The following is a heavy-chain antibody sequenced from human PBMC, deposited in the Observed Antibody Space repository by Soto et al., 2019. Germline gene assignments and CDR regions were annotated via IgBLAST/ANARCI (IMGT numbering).Heavy chain of an antibody. CDR1: GFTFRAYA. CDR2: VGGSDTDK. V-gene: IGHV3-23*01. D-gene: IGHD2-8*01. J-gene: IGHJ3*02. Sequence: ESGGGVVQPGGSLRLSCAASGFTFRAYAMSWVRQAPGKGLQWVSGVGGSDTDKHYADSVRGRFTVSRDNFKNTLYLQMNSLRADDTAVYYCAKDATAVNGVWDPFDMWGQGTEVSVSS. CDR3: AKDATAVNGVWDPFDM.